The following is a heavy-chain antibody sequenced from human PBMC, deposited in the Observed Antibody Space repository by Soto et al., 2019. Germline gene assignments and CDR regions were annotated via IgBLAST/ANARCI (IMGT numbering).Heavy chain of an antibody. CDR2: IYHSGSA. V-gene: IGHV4-31*03. J-gene: IGHJ6*02. CDR1: GDSISSGGYY. CDR3: ARDQEVNYSDYGGSDYYYGMDV. D-gene: IGHD4-17*01. Sequence: PSETLSLTCTVSGDSISSGGYYWTWIRQHPGKGLEWIGYIYHSGSAYYSPSLKSRVTISVDTSKNQFSLKLSSVTGADTAVYYCARDQEVNYSDYGGSDYYYGMDVWGQGTTVT.